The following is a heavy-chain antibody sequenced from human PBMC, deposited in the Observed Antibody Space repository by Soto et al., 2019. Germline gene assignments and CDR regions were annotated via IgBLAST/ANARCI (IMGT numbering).Heavy chain of an antibody. Sequence: GGSLRLSCAASGFPFDDYAMHWVRQAPGKGLEWVSFVSWDGDITYYADSVKGRFTISRDNSKNSLYLQMNSLRGEDTAFYYCAKGGGYTYGLFDYWGQGTQVTVSS. CDR1: GFPFDDYA. V-gene: IGHV3-43D*04. CDR2: VSWDGDIT. J-gene: IGHJ4*02. D-gene: IGHD5-18*01. CDR3: AKGGGYTYGLFDY.